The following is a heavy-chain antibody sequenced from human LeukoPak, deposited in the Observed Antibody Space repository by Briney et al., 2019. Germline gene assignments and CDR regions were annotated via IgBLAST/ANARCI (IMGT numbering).Heavy chain of an antibody. J-gene: IGHJ4*02. CDR2: ISSSSSYI. Sequence: GGPLRLSCAASGFTFSSYSMNWVRQAPGKGLEWVSSISSSSSYIYYADSVKGRFTISRDNAKNSLYLQMNSLRAEDTAVYYCARSPGIAAAGTGYWGQGTLVTVSS. V-gene: IGHV3-21*01. D-gene: IGHD6-13*01. CDR1: GFTFSSYS. CDR3: ARSPGIAAAGTGY.